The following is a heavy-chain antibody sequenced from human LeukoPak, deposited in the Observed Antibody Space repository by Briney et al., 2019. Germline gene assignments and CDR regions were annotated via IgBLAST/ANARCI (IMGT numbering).Heavy chain of an antibody. CDR3: ARGGNEMDYVWGSYRYDYYYMDV. CDR2: FDPEDGET. CDR1: GYTLTELS. Sequence: ASVKVSCKVSGYTLTELSMHWVRQAPGKGLEWMGGFDPEDGETIYAQKFQGRATITADESTSTAYMELSSLRSEDTAVYYCARGGNEMDYVWGSYRYDYYYMDVWGKGTTVTISS. V-gene: IGHV1-24*01. D-gene: IGHD3-16*02. J-gene: IGHJ6*03.